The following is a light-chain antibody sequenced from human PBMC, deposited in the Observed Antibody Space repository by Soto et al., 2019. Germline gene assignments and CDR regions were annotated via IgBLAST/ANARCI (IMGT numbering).Light chain of an antibody. V-gene: IGKV1-39*01. CDR3: QQSYALVRT. Sequence: DSQMTHVPSSLSTSVYDRVTITSRASQGISTFLNWYQQRPGKAPRLLIYAASTWQSGIPARFSGSGVETDFTLTITSLQPEDFGIYYCQQSYALVRTFGGGTKVDIK. CDR1: QGISTF. J-gene: IGKJ4*01. CDR2: AAS.